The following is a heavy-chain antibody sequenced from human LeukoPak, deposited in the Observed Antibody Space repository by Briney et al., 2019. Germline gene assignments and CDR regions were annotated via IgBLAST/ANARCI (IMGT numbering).Heavy chain of an antibody. J-gene: IGHJ4*02. Sequence: GRSLRLSCAASGFTFSSYAMHWVRQAPGKGLEWVAVISYDGSNKYYADSVKGRFTISRDNSKNTLYLQMNSLRAEDTAVYYCAKEGDILTGYYPPGYFDYWGQGTLVTVSS. CDR1: GFTFSSYA. CDR2: ISYDGSNK. D-gene: IGHD3-9*01. V-gene: IGHV3-30*04. CDR3: AKEGDILTGYYPPGYFDY.